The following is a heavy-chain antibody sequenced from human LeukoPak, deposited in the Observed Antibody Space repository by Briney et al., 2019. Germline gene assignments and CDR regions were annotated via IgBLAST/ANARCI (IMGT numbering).Heavy chain of an antibody. CDR2: ISSNGGST. V-gene: IGHV3-64*01. CDR3: ARRWGYYMDV. D-gene: IGHD1-26*01. Sequence: WGSLRLSCAASGFTFSSYAMHWVRQAPGKGLEYVSAISSNGGSTYYANSVKGRFTISRDNSKNTLYLQMGSLRAEDMAVYYCARRWGYYMDVWGKGTTVTVSS. CDR1: GFTFSSYA. J-gene: IGHJ6*03.